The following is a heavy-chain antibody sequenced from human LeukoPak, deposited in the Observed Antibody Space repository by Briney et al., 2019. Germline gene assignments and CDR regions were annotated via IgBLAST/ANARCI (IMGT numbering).Heavy chain of an antibody. V-gene: IGHV3-30*02. Sequence: PGGSLRLSCAASAFSFSTYGMHWVRQAPGKGLEWVAFIESDGINKYYPDSVKGRFTISRDNSKSTLYLQMNSLRAEDTAIYHCAKTENVWGRYPNDALDIWGQGTMVTVSS. CDR1: AFSFSTYG. J-gene: IGHJ3*02. CDR3: AKTENVWGRYPNDALDI. D-gene: IGHD3-16*02. CDR2: IESDGINK.